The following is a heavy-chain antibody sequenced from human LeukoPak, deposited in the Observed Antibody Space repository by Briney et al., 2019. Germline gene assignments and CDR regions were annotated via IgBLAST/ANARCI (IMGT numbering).Heavy chain of an antibody. CDR1: GGSFSGFY. CDR2: INHSGST. CDR3: ARVVVVVAATHIDY. Sequence: SETLSLTCAVYGGSFSGFYWSWIRQPPGKGLEWIGEINHSGSTNYNPSLKSRVTISVDTSKNQFSLKLSSVTAADTAVYYCARVVVVVAATHIDYWGQGTLVTVSS. D-gene: IGHD2-15*01. V-gene: IGHV4-34*01. J-gene: IGHJ4*02.